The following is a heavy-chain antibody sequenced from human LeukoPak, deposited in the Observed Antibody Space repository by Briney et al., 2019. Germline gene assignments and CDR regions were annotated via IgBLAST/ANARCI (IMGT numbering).Heavy chain of an antibody. Sequence: GGSLRLSCAASGFTFSSYGMHWVRQAPGKGLEWVAFIRYDGSNKYYTDSVKGRFTISRDNSKNTLYLQMNSLRAEDTAVYYCAKEVGARVDYWGQGTLVTVSS. J-gene: IGHJ4*02. D-gene: IGHD1-26*01. CDR3: AKEVGARVDY. V-gene: IGHV3-30*02. CDR1: GFTFSSYG. CDR2: IRYDGSNK.